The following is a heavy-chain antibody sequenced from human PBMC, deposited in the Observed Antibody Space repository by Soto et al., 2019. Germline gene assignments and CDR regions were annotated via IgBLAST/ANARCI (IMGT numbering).Heavy chain of an antibody. J-gene: IGHJ4*02. CDR2: ISGSGGGT. CDR1: GFTFSSYG. V-gene: IGHV3-23*01. CDR3: AKSPWCNVGSCFFPFEY. Sequence: EVPLLESGGGLVQPGGSLRLSCAASGFTFSSYGMSWVRQAPGKGLEWVLGISGSGGGTYYADSVKGRLTISTDKSKNTLQLQISSMRAEDTAVYYCAKSPWCNVGSCFFPFEYWGQGTVVTVPS. D-gene: IGHD2-15*01.